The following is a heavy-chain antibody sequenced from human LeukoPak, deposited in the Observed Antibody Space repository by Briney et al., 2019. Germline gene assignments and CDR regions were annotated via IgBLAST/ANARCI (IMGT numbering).Heavy chain of an antibody. CDR2: TYYRSKWYY. CDR3: ARTRDLGPDY. V-gene: IGHV6-1*01. D-gene: IGHD1-26*01. CDR1: GDSVSSNSAA. Sequence: SQTLSLTCVISGDSVSSNSAAWNWVRQSPSRGLEWLGRTYYRSKWYYHYAVSMKSRITVNPDTSRNQFSLQLNSVTPEDTAVYYCARTRDLGPDYWGQGTLVTVSS. J-gene: IGHJ4*02.